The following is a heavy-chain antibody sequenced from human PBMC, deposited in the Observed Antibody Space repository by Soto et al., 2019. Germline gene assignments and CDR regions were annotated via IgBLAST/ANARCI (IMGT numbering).Heavy chain of an antibody. J-gene: IGHJ4*02. CDR2: ISADSGEP. V-gene: IGHV1-18*01. Sequence: ASVKVSCKASGFSSSTYAFSWVRRAPGQGLEWMGLISADSGEPRYAQQLQGRVAMTTDTSTRTAYMELRGLTSDDKAVYYCGVSAGLDFWGQGNRVTV. CDR3: GVSAGLDF. D-gene: IGHD6-13*01. CDR1: GFSSSTYA.